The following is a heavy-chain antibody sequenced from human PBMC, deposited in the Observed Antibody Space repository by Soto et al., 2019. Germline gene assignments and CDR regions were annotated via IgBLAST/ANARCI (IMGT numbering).Heavy chain of an antibody. V-gene: IGHV4-59*01. D-gene: IGHD1-26*01. CDR2: IFYSGSP. CDR3: ARASSGRFPRVYCYYGMDV. Sequence: PSETLSLTCTVSGASINDYFWSWIRQPPGKGLEWIGYIFYSGSPNYNPSLKSRVTMSIDTSKNQFSLKLTSVTAADTAVYYCARASSGRFPRVYCYYGMDVWGQGTTVTVSS. J-gene: IGHJ6*02. CDR1: GASINDYF.